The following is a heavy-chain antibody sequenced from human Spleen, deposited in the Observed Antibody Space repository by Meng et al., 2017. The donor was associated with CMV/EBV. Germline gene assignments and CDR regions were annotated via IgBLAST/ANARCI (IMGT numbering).Heavy chain of an antibody. D-gene: IGHD1-26*01. V-gene: IGHV4-4*02. CDR3: ARPTRRGYFDY. CDR2: IYHSGGT. Sequence: TCAVSGGSISSDNWWSWIRQPPGKGLEWIGEIYHSGGTNYNPSLRSRVTISVDKSKSQFSLNLSSVTAADTAVYYCARPTRRGYFDYWGQGTLVTVSS. J-gene: IGHJ4*02. CDR1: GGSISSDNW.